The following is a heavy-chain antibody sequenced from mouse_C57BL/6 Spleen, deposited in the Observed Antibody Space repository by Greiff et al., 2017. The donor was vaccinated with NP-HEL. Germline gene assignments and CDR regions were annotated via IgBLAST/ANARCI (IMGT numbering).Heavy chain of an antibody. J-gene: IGHJ4*01. Sequence: VQLQQSGAELARPGASVKLSCKASGYTFTSYGISWVKQRTGQGLEWIGEIYPRSGNTYYNEKFKGKATLTADKSSSTAYMELRSLTSEDSAVYFCARGAGSPPYYAMDYWGQRTSVTVSS. CDR3: ARGAGSPPYYAMDY. CDR1: GYTFTSYG. CDR2: IYPRSGNT. V-gene: IGHV1-81*01. D-gene: IGHD1-1*01.